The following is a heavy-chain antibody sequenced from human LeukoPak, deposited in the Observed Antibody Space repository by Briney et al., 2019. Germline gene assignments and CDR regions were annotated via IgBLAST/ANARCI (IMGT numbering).Heavy chain of an antibody. V-gene: IGHV4-39*07. Sequence: PSETLSLTCTVSGGSISSSGYYWGWIRQPPGRGLEWIGNIYYDGSTYYNPSLKSRVIISVDPSKNQFSLKLSSVTAADTAVYYCARATPFEGYFDYWGQGTLVTVSS. CDR3: ARATPFEGYFDY. D-gene: IGHD3-16*01. CDR1: GGSISSSGYY. CDR2: IYYDGST. J-gene: IGHJ4*02.